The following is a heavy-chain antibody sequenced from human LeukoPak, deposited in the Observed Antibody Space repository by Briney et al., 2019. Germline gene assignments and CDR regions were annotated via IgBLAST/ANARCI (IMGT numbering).Heavy chain of an antibody. V-gene: IGHV4-38-2*02. CDR3: ARTRDNYYYYMDV. CDR2: IYHSGST. Sequence: SETPSLTCTVSGYSISSGYYWGWIRQPPGKGLEWIGSIYHSGSTYYNPSLKSRVTISVDTSKNQFSLKLSSVTAADTAVYYCARTRDNYYYYMDVWGKGTTVTVSS. J-gene: IGHJ6*03. CDR1: GYSISSGYY.